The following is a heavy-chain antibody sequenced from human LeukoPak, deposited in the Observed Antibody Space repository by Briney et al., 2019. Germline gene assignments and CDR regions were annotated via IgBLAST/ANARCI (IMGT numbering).Heavy chain of an antibody. D-gene: IGHD6-19*01. CDR3: APRVAGKYYFDY. Sequence: RPSETLSLTCTVSGGSISSSSYYWGWIRQLPGKGLEWIGSIYYSGSTYYNPSLKSRVTISVDTSKNQFSLKLSSVTAADTAVYYCAPRVAGKYYFDYWGQGTLVTVSS. CDR2: IYYSGST. CDR1: GGSISSSSYY. V-gene: IGHV4-39*07. J-gene: IGHJ4*02.